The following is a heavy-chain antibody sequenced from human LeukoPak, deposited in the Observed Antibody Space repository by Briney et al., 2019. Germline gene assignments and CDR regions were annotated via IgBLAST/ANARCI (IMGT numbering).Heavy chain of an antibody. V-gene: IGHV3-48*04. CDR1: GFTFSSYS. Sequence: GGSLRLSCAASGFTFSSYSMNWVRQAPGKGPEWVSYITSSGTTIYYADSVKCRFTISRDNAKNSLYLQMNSLRAEDTAVYYCAREGRYFDWLLYGAFDIWGQGTMVTVSS. D-gene: IGHD3-9*01. J-gene: IGHJ3*02. CDR3: AREGRYFDWLLYGAFDI. CDR2: ITSSGTTI.